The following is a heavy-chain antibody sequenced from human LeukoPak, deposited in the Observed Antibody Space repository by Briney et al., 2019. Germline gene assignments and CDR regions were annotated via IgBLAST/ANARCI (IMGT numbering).Heavy chain of an antibody. CDR2: IRGSGGST. D-gene: IGHD2-15*01. Sequence: PGGSLGLSCAASRFTFSRYGMSWVRQAPGKGLEWVSAIRGSGGSTYYADSVKGRFTISRDNSKNTLYLQMNSLRAEDAAVYYCAKAPVTSCRGAFCYPFDYWGQGTLVTVSS. V-gene: IGHV3-23*01. J-gene: IGHJ4*02. CDR1: RFTFSRYG. CDR3: AKAPVTSCRGAFCYPFDY.